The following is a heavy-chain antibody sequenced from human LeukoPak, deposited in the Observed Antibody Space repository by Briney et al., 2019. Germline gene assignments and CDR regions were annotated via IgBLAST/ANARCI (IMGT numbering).Heavy chain of an antibody. J-gene: IGHJ5*02. D-gene: IGHD3-22*01. Sequence: SETLSLACTVSGGSISSSSYYWGWIRQPPGKGLEWIVSIYYSGSTYYNPSLKSRVTISVDTSKKQFSLQLSSVTAADTAVYYCARSPVNYYDSSVFDWFDPWGQGTLVTVSS. CDR3: ARSPVNYYDSSVFDWFDP. V-gene: IGHV4-39*07. CDR2: IYYSGST. CDR1: GGSISSSSYY.